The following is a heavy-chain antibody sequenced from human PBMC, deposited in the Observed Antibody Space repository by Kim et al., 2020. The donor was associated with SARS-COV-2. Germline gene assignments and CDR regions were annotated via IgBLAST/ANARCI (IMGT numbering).Heavy chain of an antibody. CDR1: GGSISRYY. Sequence: SETLSLTCSVSGGSISRYYWSWIRQSPGGGLEWGVYIYYSGSTNYNPSSLSRVTISVDATKNHLSLKMHSMIAAAAGAYYYARVFRGMDVSGRGTMVTVS. J-gene: IGHJ6*02. V-gene: IGHV4-59*01. D-gene: IGHD3-10*02. CDR3: ARVFRGMDV. CDR2: IYYSGST.